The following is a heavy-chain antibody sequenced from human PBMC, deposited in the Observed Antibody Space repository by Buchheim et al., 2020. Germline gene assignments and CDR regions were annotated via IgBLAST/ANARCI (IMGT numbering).Heavy chain of an antibody. CDR2: ISYDGSNK. D-gene: IGHD6-13*01. CDR1: GFTFSSYG. CDR3: AKDQSSSWYWGGDY. V-gene: IGHV3-30*18. J-gene: IGHJ4*02. Sequence: QVQLVESGGGVVQPGRSLRLSCAASGFTFSSYGMHWVRQAPGKGLEWVAVISYDGSNKYYADSVKGRLTISRDNSKNTLYLQMNSLRAEDTAVYYCAKDQSSSWYWGGDYWGQGTL.